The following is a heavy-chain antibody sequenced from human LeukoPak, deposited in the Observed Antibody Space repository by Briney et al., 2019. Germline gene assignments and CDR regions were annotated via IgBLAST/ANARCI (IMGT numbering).Heavy chain of an antibody. CDR2: IKQDESEK. Sequence: GGSLRLSCAASGFTFSNYWMSWVRQAPGKGLEWVADIKQDESEKYFVDSVKGRFTISRDNAKNSLYLQMNSLRAEDTAVYYCARELGSYSSSSQGDYWGQGTLVTVSS. V-gene: IGHV3-7*01. J-gene: IGHJ4*02. CDR1: GFTFSNYW. CDR3: ARELGSYSSSSQGDY. D-gene: IGHD6-6*01.